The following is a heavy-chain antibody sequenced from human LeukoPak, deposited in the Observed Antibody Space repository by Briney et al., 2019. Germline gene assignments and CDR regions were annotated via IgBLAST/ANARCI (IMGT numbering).Heavy chain of an antibody. J-gene: IGHJ4*02. CDR1: GFTFSSHE. CDR2: ISSSGSTI. CDR3: AGSAPYGYFDY. V-gene: IGHV3-48*03. Sequence: GGSLRLSCAASGFTFSSHEMNWVRQAPGKGLEWVSYISSSGSTIYYADSVKGRFTISRDNAKNSLYLQVNTLRADDTAVYYCAGSAPYGYFDYWGQGTLVTVSS. D-gene: IGHD3-10*01.